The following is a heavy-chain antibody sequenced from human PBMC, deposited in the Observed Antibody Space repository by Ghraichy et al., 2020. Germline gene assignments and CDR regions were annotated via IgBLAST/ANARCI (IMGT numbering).Heavy chain of an antibody. D-gene: IGHD6-19*01. V-gene: IGHV4-59*01. Sequence: SETLSLTCTVSGGSISSYYWSWIRQPPGKGLEWIGYIYYSGSTNYNPSLKSRVTISVDTSKNQFSLKLSSVTAADTAVYYCARSVAAYRNFDYWGQGTLVTVSS. J-gene: IGHJ4*02. CDR3: ARSVAAYRNFDY. CDR2: IYYSGST. CDR1: GGSISSYY.